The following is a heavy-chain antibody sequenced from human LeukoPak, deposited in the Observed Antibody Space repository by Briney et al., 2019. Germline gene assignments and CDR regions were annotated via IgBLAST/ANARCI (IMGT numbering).Heavy chain of an antibody. D-gene: IGHD3-22*01. V-gene: IGHV3-53*04. CDR1: GFTVSSNY. Sequence: GGSLRLSCAASGFTVSSNYMSWVRQAPGKGLEWVSVIYSGGSTYYADSVKGRFTISRHNSKNTLYLQMNSLRAEDTAVYYCARELPPYYYDSSGSIFDYWGQGTLVTVSS. J-gene: IGHJ4*02. CDR2: IYSGGST. CDR3: ARELPPYYYDSSGSIFDY.